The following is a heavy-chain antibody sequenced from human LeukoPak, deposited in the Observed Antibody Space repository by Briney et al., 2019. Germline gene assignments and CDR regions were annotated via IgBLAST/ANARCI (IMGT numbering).Heavy chain of an antibody. CDR1: GGSFSGYY. D-gene: IGHD5-24*01. J-gene: IGHJ4*02. V-gene: IGHV4-34*01. CDR2: INHSGST. Sequence: SETLSLTCAVYGGSFSGYYWSWIRQPPGKGLEWIGEINHSGSTNYNPSLKSRVTISVDTSKNQFSLKLSSVTAADTAVYYCARDHRWLQFRGFDYWGQGTLVTVSS. CDR3: ARDHRWLQFRGFDY.